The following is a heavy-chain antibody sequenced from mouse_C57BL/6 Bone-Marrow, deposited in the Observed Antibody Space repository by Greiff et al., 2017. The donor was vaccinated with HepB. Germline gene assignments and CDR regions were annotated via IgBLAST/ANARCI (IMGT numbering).Heavy chain of an antibody. D-gene: IGHD2-10*01. J-gene: IGHJ2*01. CDR3: ARSYYGNYVYFDY. V-gene: IGHV1-53*01. Sequence: VQLQQSGTELVKPGASVKLSCKASGYTFTSYWMHWVKQRPGQGLEWIGNINPSNGGTNYNEKFKSKATLTVDKSSSTAYMQLSSLTSEDSAVYDCARSYYGNYVYFDYWGQGTTLTVSS. CDR2: INPSNGGT. CDR1: GYTFTSYW.